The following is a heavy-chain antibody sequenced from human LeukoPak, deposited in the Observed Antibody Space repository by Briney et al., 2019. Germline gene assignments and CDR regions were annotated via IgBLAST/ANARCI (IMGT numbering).Heavy chain of an antibody. CDR3: AKDMDTADYRGYYYYGMDV. CDR2: RKSTGDT. Sequence: SETLSLTCTVSGDSISAYYWSWIRQPLGKRLEWIAYRKSTGDTNYNPSLKSRVTLSIDTSRNLFSLKLSSVTAADTAVYYCAKDMDTADYRGYYYYGMDVWGQGTTVTVSS. J-gene: IGHJ6*02. D-gene: IGHD5-18*01. V-gene: IGHV4-4*08. CDR1: GDSISAYY.